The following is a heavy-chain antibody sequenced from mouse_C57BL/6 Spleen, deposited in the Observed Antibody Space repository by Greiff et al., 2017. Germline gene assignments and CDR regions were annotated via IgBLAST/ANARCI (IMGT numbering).Heavy chain of an antibody. V-gene: IGHV1-22*01. J-gene: IGHJ2*01. CDR1: GYTFTDYN. Sequence: EVQGVESGPELVKPGASVKMSCKASGYTFTDYNMHWVKQSHGKSLEWIGYINPNNGGTGYNQKFKGKATLTVNKSSSTAYMELRSLTSEDSAVYYCARSGGSSYNFDYWGQGTTLTVSS. CDR3: ARSGGSSYNFDY. CDR2: INPNNGGT. D-gene: IGHD1-1*01.